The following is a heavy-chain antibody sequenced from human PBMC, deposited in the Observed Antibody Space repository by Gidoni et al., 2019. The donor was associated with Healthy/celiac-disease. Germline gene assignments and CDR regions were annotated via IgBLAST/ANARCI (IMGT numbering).Heavy chain of an antibody. CDR3: ATDVKVGWELREAFDI. V-gene: IGHV1-24*01. Sequence: SMHWVRQAPGKGLEWMGGFDPEDGETIYAQKFQGRVTMTEDTSTDTAYMELSSLRSEDPAVYYCATDVKVGWELREAFDIWGQGTMVTVSS. CDR2: FDPEDGET. J-gene: IGHJ3*02. CDR1: S. D-gene: IGHD1-26*01.